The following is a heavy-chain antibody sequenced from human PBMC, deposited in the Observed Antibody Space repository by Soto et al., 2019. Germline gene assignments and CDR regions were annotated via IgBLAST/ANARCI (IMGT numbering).Heavy chain of an antibody. CDR2: LWYDGSKA. CDR1: GLTFTNYG. Sequence: QVQLVESGGGVVQPGRSLRLSCVASGLTFTNYGFHWVRQAPGKGLEWVAVLWYDGSKAYYADSVKGRFTFSRDNSKNTLYLQMNSLRAEDTAVYYCAGDECTIGVCYLDYWGQGALVTVSS. V-gene: IGHV3-33*01. D-gene: IGHD2-8*01. J-gene: IGHJ4*02. CDR3: AGDECTIGVCYLDY.